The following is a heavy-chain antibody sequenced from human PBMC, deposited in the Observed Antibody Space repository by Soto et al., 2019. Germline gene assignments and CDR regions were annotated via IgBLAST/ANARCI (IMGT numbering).Heavy chain of an antibody. J-gene: IGHJ5*02. CDR2: INPKSDGK. V-gene: IGHV1-2*02. D-gene: IGHD2-15*01. CDR1: GHTFSGYY. CDR3: AKGVRDIAAFGTDRFDP. Sequence: ASVKVSCKSSGHTFSGYYIHWVRQAPGQGLEWMGWINPKSDGKNYAQKVQGRVTMTRDTSISTVYMELSRLTSDVTDVYYCAKGVRDIAAFGTDRFDPWGQGTLVTVSS.